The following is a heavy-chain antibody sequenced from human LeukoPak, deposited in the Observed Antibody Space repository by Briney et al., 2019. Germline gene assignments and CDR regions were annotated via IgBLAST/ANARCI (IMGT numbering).Heavy chain of an antibody. V-gene: IGHV2-70*11. CDR3: ARVLRGPRDSSGNYYYFDY. J-gene: IGHJ4*02. D-gene: IGHD3-22*01. CDR1: GFSLRTTGRC. CDR2: IDWDDDK. Sequence: KSGPALVKPTQTLTLTCTFSGFSLRTTGRCVSWIRQPPGKALEWLARIDWDDDKYYSTSLKTRLTISKDTSKNQVALTMTNMDPLDTATYYCARVLRGPRDSSGNYYYFDYWGQGTPVTVSS.